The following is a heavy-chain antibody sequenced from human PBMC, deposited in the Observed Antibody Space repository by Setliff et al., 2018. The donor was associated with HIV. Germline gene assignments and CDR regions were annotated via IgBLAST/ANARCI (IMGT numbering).Heavy chain of an antibody. CDR2: IKPDGSVK. Sequence: LRLSCAASGFSFSNFWINWVRQAPGKGLEWVANIKPDGSVKSYGDSVKGRFTISRDNSKNTLYLQMNSLRVVDTAVYFCAKNLYRSPWSPLDYWGQGALVTVSS. J-gene: IGHJ4*02. CDR1: GFSFSNFW. V-gene: IGHV3-7*01. D-gene: IGHD6-19*01. CDR3: AKNLYRSPWSPLDY.